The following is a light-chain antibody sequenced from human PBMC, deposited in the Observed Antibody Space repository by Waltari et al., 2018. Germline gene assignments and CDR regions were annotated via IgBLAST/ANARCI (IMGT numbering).Light chain of an antibody. V-gene: IGLV2-14*01. Sequence: QSALTQPASVSGSPGQSITISCTGTSSDVGFYNYVSWYQQPPGKAPKLMIYDVSERPSGVSNRFSGSKSSNTASLTISVLQAEDEADYYCNSYAGSSSWVFGGGTKLTVL. CDR1: SSDVGFYNY. J-gene: IGLJ3*02. CDR2: DVS. CDR3: NSYAGSSSWV.